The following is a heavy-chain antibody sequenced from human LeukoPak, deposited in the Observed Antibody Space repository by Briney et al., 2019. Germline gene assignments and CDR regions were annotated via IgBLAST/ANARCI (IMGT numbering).Heavy chain of an antibody. CDR1: GFTFSDYY. D-gene: IGHD3-22*01. V-gene: IGHV3-11*01. CDR3: AMIVVVLTGGEAFDV. Sequence: GGSLRLSCAASGFTFSDYYMSWIRQAPGKGLEWVSYISSSGSTIYYADSVKGRFTISRDNAKNSLYLQMNSLRAEDTAVYYCAMIVVVLTGGEAFDVWGQGTMVTVSS. J-gene: IGHJ3*01. CDR2: ISSSGSTI.